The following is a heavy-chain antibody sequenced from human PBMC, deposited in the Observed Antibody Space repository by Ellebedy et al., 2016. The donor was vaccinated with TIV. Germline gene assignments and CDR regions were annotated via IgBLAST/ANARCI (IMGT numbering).Heavy chain of an antibody. CDR3: ASRASGSIDY. CDR2: IKQDGSAN. D-gene: IGHD3-3*01. CDR1: GFIFSSYW. Sequence: GESLKISCAASGFIFSSYWMTWVRQAPGKGLEWVANIKQDGSANEYVDSVKGRFTITRDNTKNSLYLQMDSLRAEDTAVYYCASRASGSIDYWGEGTLVTVSS. J-gene: IGHJ4*02. V-gene: IGHV3-7*01.